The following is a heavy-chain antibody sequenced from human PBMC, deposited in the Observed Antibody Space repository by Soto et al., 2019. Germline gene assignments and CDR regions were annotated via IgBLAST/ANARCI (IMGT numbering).Heavy chain of an antibody. CDR1: GFTFSNAW. D-gene: IGHD3-22*01. CDR2: IKGEADGGTT. CDR3: TTGLSNGYYNFDY. Sequence: PGVSLRLSWAASGFTFSNAWSSWVRQAQGKGLEWVGRIKGEADGGTTDYAAPVKGRITISRDHSKDTLYLQMNSLKTEDTAVYYCTTGLSNGYYNFDYWGQGTPVTVSS. J-gene: IGHJ4*02. V-gene: IGHV3-15*01.